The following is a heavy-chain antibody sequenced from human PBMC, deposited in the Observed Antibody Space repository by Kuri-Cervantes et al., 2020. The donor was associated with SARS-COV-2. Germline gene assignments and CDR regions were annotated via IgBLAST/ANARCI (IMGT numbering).Heavy chain of an antibody. CDR2: INHSGST. J-gene: IGHJ5*02. D-gene: IGHD4/OR15-4a*01. Sequence: ESLKISWAVYGGSFSGYYWSWIRQPPGKGLEWIGEINHSGSTNYNASLKSRVKISVDTSKNQFSLKLSSVTAADTAVYHCARDPNANHNNWFDPWGQGTLVTVSS. CDR3: ARDPNANHNNWFDP. V-gene: IGHV4-34*01. CDR1: GGSFSGYY.